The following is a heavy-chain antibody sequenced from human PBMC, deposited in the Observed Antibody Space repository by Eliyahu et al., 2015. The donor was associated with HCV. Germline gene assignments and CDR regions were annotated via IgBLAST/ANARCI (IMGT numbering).Heavy chain of an antibody. CDR2: IDLRGTTV. V-gene: IGHV3-48*03. CDR3: ARDETPYGDHVHDALDL. Sequence: EGQLVESGGGLVQPGGSXXLSCVASXFPXSXHEMXWVRQAPGRGLEWVSXIDLRGTTVFYADSVKGRFTISRDNAKNSLYLEMNNLRAEDTAIYYCARDETPYGDHVHDALDLWGPGTTVTVSS. D-gene: IGHD4-17*01. CDR1: XFPXSXHE. J-gene: IGHJ3*01.